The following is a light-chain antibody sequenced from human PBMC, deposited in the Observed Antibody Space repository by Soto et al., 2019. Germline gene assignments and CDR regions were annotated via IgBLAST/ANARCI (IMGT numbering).Light chain of an antibody. CDR1: QSVSSY. Sequence: EIVLTPSPAALSLSKGERATLSCRASQSVSSYLAWYQQKPGQAPRLLIYDASNRATGIPARFSGSGSGTDFTLTISSLEPEDFAVYYCQRRSNWLTFGGGTRWIS. V-gene: IGKV3-11*01. CDR2: DAS. CDR3: QRRSNWLT. J-gene: IGKJ4*01.